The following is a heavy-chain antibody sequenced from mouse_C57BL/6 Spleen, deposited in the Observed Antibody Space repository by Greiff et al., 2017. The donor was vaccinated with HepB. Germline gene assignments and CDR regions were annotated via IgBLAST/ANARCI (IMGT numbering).Heavy chain of an antibody. V-gene: IGHV1-69*01. CDR1: GYTFTSYW. CDR3: ARGELRRGGFAY. Sequence: VQLQQSGAELVMPGASVKLSCKASGYTFTSYWMHWVKQRPGQGLEWIGEIDPSDSYTNYNQKFKGKSTLTVDKSSSTAYMQLSSLTSEDSAVYYCARGELRRGGFAYWGQGTLVTVSA. CDR2: IDPSDSYT. J-gene: IGHJ3*01. D-gene: IGHD4-1*01.